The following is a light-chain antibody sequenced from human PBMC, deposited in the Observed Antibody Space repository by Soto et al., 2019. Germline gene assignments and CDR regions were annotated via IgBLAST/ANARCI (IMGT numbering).Light chain of an antibody. J-gene: IGKJ1*01. CDR2: GAS. V-gene: IGKV3-20*01. CDR1: QSVSSSY. Sequence: EIVLTQSPGTLSLSPGERATLSCRASQSVSSSYLAWYQQKPGQAPGLLIYGASSRATGIPDRFSGSGSGTDFTLTISRLEPEDFAVYYCQQYGSSPGWTFGQGTKVDIK. CDR3: QQYGSSPGWT.